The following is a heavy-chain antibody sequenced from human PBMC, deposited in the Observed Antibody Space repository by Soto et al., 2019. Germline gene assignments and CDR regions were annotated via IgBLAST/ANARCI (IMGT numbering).Heavy chain of an antibody. V-gene: IGHV4-59*08. D-gene: IGHD1-26*01. Sequence: SETLSLTCTVSGGSISSYYWSWIRQPPGKGLEWIGYIYYSGSTNYNPSLKSRVTISVDTSKNQFSLKLSSVTAADTAVYYCARHYHSWEYYFDYWGQGTLVTVSS. CDR3: ARHYHSWEYYFDY. CDR2: IYYSGST. J-gene: IGHJ4*02. CDR1: GGSISSYY.